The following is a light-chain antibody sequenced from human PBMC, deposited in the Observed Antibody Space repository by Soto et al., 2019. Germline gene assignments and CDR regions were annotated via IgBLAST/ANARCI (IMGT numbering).Light chain of an antibody. V-gene: IGKV2-28*01. J-gene: IGKJ5*01. CDR1: QSLLHSNGYNY. CDR2: LGS. Sequence: DLVMTQSPLSLPVTPGEPASISCRSSQSLLHSNGYNYLDWYLQKPGQSPHLLIYLGSNRASGVPDRFSGSGSGTDFTLKISRVEAEDVGVYYCMQALQTPITFGQGTRLEIK. CDR3: MQALQTPIT.